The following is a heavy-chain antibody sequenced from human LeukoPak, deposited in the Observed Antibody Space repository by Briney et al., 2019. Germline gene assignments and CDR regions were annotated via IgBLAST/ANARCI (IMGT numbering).Heavy chain of an antibody. CDR1: GFTFDDYA. CDR2: INWNSGSI. CDR3: AKDYDSSGYYVDY. J-gene: IGHJ4*02. V-gene: IGHV3-9*01. Sequence: PGGSLRLSCAASGFTFDDYAMHWVRQAPGKGLEWDSGINWNSGSIDYADSVKGRFTISRDNAKNSLYLQMNSLRAEDTALYYCAKDYDSSGYYVDYWGQGTLVTVSS. D-gene: IGHD3-22*01.